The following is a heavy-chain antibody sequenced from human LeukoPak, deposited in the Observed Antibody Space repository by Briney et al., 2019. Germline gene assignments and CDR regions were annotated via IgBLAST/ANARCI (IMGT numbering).Heavy chain of an antibody. V-gene: IGHV4-31*03. J-gene: IGHJ4*02. CDR2: IYYSGST. CDR3: ARAMAPDYDILTGYRPDPLYYFDY. CDR1: GGSISSGGYY. Sequence: SETLSLTCTVSGGSISSGGYYWGWTRQHPGKGLEWIGYIYYSGSTYYNPSLKSRVTISVDTSKNQFSLKLSSVTAADTAVYYCARAMAPDYDILTGYRPDPLYYFDYWGQGTLVTVSS. D-gene: IGHD3-9*01.